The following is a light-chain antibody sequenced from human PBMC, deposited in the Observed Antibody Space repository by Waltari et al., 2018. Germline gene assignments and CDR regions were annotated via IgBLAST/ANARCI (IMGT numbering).Light chain of an antibody. Sequence: QPVLTQPPPVSAAPGQGVTISCAVDNSNIGRYFVPRYQQLPRAAPKLLIFDTNKRPSGIPDRISASKSGTSATLDITGLQTGDEADYYCATWDNSLREFVFGGGTELTVL. V-gene: IGLV1-51*01. CDR3: ATWDNSLREFV. J-gene: IGLJ2*01. CDR1: NSNIGRYF. CDR2: DTN.